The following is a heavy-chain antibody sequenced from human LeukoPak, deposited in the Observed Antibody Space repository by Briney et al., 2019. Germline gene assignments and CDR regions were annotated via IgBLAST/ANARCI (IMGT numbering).Heavy chain of an antibody. D-gene: IGHD6-19*01. CDR3: ARAGYSSGWSVSNDAFDI. J-gene: IGHJ3*02. Sequence: ASVKVSCKASGYTFTGYYMHWVRQAPGQGLEWMGWINPNSGGTNYAQKFQGRVTMTRDTSISTAYMELSRLRSDDTAVYYCARAGYSSGWSVSNDAFDIWGQGTMVTVSS. V-gene: IGHV1-2*02. CDR2: INPNSGGT. CDR1: GYTFTGYY.